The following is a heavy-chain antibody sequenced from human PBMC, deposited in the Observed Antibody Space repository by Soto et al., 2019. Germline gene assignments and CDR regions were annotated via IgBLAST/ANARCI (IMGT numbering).Heavy chain of an antibody. V-gene: IGHV4-30-2*01. J-gene: IGHJ4*02. Sequence: QLQLQESGSGLVKPSQTLSLTCAVSGGSISSGGYSWSWIRQPPGKGLEWIGYIYHSGSTYYNPSLQSRGTIAGDGAKNQFSLKLSSVTAADTAVYSCAAGGGLPRYYWGQGALVTVSS. D-gene: IGHD5-12*01. CDR1: GGSISSGGYS. CDR2: IYHSGST. CDR3: AAGGGLPRYY.